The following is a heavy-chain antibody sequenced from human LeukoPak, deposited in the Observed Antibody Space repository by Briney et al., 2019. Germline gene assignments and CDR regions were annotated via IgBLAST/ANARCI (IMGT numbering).Heavy chain of an antibody. V-gene: IGHV1-46*04. CDR2: INPDGSST. J-gene: IGHJ6*03. D-gene: IGHD2-2*02. CDR3: ARVLGTYCSSTSCYTDRSMDV. Sequence: GASVKVSCKASGSTFTTYYIHWVRQVPGQGLEWMGIINPDGSSTSHAQKLQGRVTMTRDTSTSTVYMELSSLRSEDTAVYYCARVLGTYCSSTSCYTDRSMDVWGKGTTVTVSS. CDR1: GSTFTTYY.